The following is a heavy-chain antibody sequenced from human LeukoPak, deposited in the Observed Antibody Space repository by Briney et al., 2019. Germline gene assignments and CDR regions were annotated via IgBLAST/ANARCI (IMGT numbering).Heavy chain of an antibody. CDR3: FVATADY. V-gene: IGHV3-30*04. Sequence: GGSLRLSCAASGFTFSSYAMHWVRQAPGKGLEWVAVISYDGSNKYYADSVKGRFTISRDNSKNTLYLQMNSLRADDTAVYYCFVATADYWGQGTLVTVSS. CDR1: GFTFSSYA. J-gene: IGHJ4*02. D-gene: IGHD5-12*01. CDR2: ISYDGSNK.